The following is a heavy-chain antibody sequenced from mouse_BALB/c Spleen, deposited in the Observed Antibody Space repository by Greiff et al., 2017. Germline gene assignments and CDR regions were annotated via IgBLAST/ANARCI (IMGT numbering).Heavy chain of an antibody. Sequence: EVKLEESGGGLVKPGGSLKLSCAASGFAFSSYDMSWVRQTPEKRLEWVAYISSGGGSTYYPDTVKGRFTISRDNAKNTLYLQMSSLKSEDTAMYYCARWHYGSSFHWYFDVWGAGTTVTVSS. CDR2: ISSGGGST. J-gene: IGHJ1*01. CDR3: ARWHYGSSFHWYFDV. D-gene: IGHD1-1*01. V-gene: IGHV5-12-1*01. CDR1: GFAFSSYD.